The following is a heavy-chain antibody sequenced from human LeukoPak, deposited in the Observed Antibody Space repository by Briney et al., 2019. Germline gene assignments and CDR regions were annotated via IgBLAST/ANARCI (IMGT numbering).Heavy chain of an antibody. CDR1: GFTVRSNY. V-gene: IGHV3-53*01. J-gene: IGHJ4*02. CDR2: IYSVGTT. Sequence: GGSLRLSCAASGFTVRSNYSSWVRQAPGKGLEWVSVIYSVGTTYYADSVKGRFTISRDNSKNTVYLQMNSLRAEDTAVYYCARASGSYQVFDYGGQGTLVTVSS. D-gene: IGHD1-26*01. CDR3: ARASGSYQVFDY.